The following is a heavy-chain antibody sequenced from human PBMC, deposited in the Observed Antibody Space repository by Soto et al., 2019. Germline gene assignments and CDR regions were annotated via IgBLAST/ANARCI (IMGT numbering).Heavy chain of an antibody. V-gene: IGHV3-30*14. CDR3: ASLRFGPLQSAFDI. D-gene: IGHD4-17*01. CDR1: GFTFSSYA. J-gene: IGHJ3*02. Sequence: QPGGSLRLSCAASGFTFSSYAMHWVRQAPGKGLQWVAVISYDGSNKYYADSVKGRFTISRDNSKNTLYLQMNSLRAEDTAVYYCASLRFGPLQSAFDIWGQGTMVTVSS. CDR2: ISYDGSNK.